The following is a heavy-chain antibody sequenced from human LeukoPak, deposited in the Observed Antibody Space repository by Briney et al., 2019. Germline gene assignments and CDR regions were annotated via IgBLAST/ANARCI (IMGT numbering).Heavy chain of an antibody. CDR3: ARGGKATVVTM. J-gene: IGHJ4*02. D-gene: IGHD4-23*01. CDR1: GGSINSYY. CDR2: IYSSGST. Sequence: SETLSLTCTVSGGSINSYYWSWLRQPAGKGLEWIGRIYSSGSTNYNPSLKSRVSMSVDTSKNQFSLKLTSVTAADTALYYCARGGKATVVTMWGQGILVTVSS. V-gene: IGHV4-4*07.